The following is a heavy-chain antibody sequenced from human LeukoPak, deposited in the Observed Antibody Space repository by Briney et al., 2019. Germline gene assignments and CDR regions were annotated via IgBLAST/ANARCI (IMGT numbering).Heavy chain of an antibody. CDR2: IAWNSAGI. V-gene: IGHV3-9*01. D-gene: IGHD2-15*01. J-gene: IGHJ6*02. Sequence: GGSLRLSCAASGFTFDDYAMHWVRQAPGKGLEWVSGIAWNSAGIGYADSVKGRFTISRDNAKYSLYLQMDSLRPEDTALYYCARGWRPRAYSAMDVWGQGTTVTVSS. CDR1: GFTFDDYA. CDR3: ARGWRPRAYSAMDV.